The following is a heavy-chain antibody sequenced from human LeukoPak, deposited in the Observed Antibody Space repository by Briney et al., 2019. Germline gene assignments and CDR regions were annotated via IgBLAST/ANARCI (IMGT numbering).Heavy chain of an antibody. V-gene: IGHV3-48*03. Sequence: GGSLRLSCAASGFILSSYEMNWVRQAPGKGLEWVSYISGSGDIIYYADSVKGRFTISRDNAKNSLYLQMNSLRAEDTAVYYCAGNYYGSESYYSNDYWGQGTLVTVSS. D-gene: IGHD3-10*01. J-gene: IGHJ4*02. CDR1: GFILSSYE. CDR3: AGNYYGSESYYSNDY. CDR2: ISGSGDII.